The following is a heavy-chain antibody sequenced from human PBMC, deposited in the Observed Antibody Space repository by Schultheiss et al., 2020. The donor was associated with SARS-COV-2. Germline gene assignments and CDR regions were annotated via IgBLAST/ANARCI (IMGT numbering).Heavy chain of an antibody. CDR2: INHSGST. Sequence: SETLSLTCAVYGGSFSGYYWSWIRQPPGKGLEWIGEINHSGSTNYNPSLKSRVTISVDTSKNQFSLKLSSVTAADTAVYYCARVRYYYGSGSYYPPSFDYWGQGTLVTVSS. J-gene: IGHJ4*02. CDR3: ARVRYYYGSGSYYPPSFDY. V-gene: IGHV4-34*01. D-gene: IGHD3-10*01. CDR1: GGSFSGYY.